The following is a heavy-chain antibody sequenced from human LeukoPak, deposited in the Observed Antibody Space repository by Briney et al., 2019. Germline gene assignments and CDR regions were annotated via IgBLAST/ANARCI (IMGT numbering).Heavy chain of an antibody. CDR2: IYYSGST. V-gene: IGHV4-39*02. Sequence: SETLSLTCTVSGGSISSSSYYWGWIRQPPGKGLEWIGSIYYSGSTYYNPSLKSRVTISVDTSKNQFSLKLSSVTAADTAVYYCARDAGYAFYYYYYGMDVWGQGTTVTVSS. D-gene: IGHD2-2*01. CDR3: ARDAGYAFYYYYYGMDV. CDR1: GGSISSSSYY. J-gene: IGHJ6*02.